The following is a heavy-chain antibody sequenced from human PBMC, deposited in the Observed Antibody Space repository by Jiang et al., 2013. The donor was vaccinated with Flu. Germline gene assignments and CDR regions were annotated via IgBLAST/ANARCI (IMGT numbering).Heavy chain of an antibody. CDR3: ARLRRRELSPFDY. Sequence: GQVTISADKSISTAYLQWSSLKASDTAMYYCARLRRRELSPFDYWGQGTLVTVSS. V-gene: IGHV5-51*01. J-gene: IGHJ4*02. D-gene: IGHD1-26*01.